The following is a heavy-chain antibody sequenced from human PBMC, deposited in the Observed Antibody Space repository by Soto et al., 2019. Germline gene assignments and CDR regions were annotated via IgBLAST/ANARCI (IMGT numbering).Heavy chain of an antibody. CDR2: INSDGSST. CDR3: VRVPTGGYAFSLDDY. V-gene: IGHV3-74*01. J-gene: IGHJ4*01. CDR1: GFTFSSYW. D-gene: IGHD5-12*01. Sequence: EVQLVESGGGLVQPGGSLRLSCAASGFTFSSYWMHWVRQAPGNGLVWVSRINSDGSSTTYADSVKGRFTISRDNAKNTLYLQMNSLRAEDTAVYYCVRVPTGGYAFSLDDYWGHGTLVTVSS.